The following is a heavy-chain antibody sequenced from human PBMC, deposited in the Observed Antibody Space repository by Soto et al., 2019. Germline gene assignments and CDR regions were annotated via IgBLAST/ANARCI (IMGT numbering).Heavy chain of an antibody. CDR2: ISHSGST. Sequence: SETLSLTCAVYGGSFSDYYWSWIRQPPGKGLEWIGEISHSGSTNYNPSLESRVTISVDTSKNQFSLKLSSVTAADTAVYYCAREGIDQLPFDYWGQGTLVTVSS. CDR1: GGSFSDYY. J-gene: IGHJ4*02. V-gene: IGHV4-34*01. CDR3: AREGIDQLPFDY. D-gene: IGHD2-2*01.